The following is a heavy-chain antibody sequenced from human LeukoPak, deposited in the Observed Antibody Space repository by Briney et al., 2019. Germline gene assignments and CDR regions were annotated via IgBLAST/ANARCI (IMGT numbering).Heavy chain of an antibody. CDR2: VNRDGSET. CDR1: GFTFSDHY. Sequence: PGGSLRLSCTVSGFTFSDHYMEWVRQVPGRGPEWVANVNRDGSETYYLDSVKGRFTISKDNAKNSLYLQMNSLRAEDTALYHCARNNGMDVWGQGTTVIVSS. CDR3: ARNNGMDV. V-gene: IGHV3-7*03. J-gene: IGHJ6*02.